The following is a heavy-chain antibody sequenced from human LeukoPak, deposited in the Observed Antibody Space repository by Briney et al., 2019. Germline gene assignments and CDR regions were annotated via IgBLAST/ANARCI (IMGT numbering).Heavy chain of an antibody. CDR1: RFTFSSYA. Sequence: GGSLRLSCAASRFTFSSYAMSWVRQAPGKGLEWVSAVSGSGATYYADSVKGRFTISRDNSKNMVYLQMNSLRAEDTAIYFCTKGGQDCSPTTCYYDWGQGTLVTVSS. CDR3: TKGGQDCSPTTCYYD. D-gene: IGHD2-2*01. CDR2: VSGSGAT. V-gene: IGHV3-23*01. J-gene: IGHJ4*02.